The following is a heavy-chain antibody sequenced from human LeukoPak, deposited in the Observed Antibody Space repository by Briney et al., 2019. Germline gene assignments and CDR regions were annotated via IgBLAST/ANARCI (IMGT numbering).Heavy chain of an antibody. CDR3: ARGGYYDSSGLAAFDI. V-gene: IGHV3-11*01. J-gene: IGHJ3*02. D-gene: IGHD3-22*01. CDR1: GFTFSDYY. CDR2: ISISGYTI. Sequence: GGSLRLSCAASGFTFSDYYMTWIRQPPGKGLEWVSSISISGYTIYYADSVTGRFTISRDNAKNSLYLQMNSLRAEDTAVYYCARGGYYDSSGLAAFDIWGQGTMVTVSS.